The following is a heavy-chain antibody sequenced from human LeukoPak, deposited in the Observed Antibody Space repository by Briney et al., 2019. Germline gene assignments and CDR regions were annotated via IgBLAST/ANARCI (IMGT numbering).Heavy chain of an antibody. CDR2: IYHSGST. CDR3: ARDIVATSDP. D-gene: IGHD5-12*01. Sequence: PGSLSLSCAVSGGSLSSSNSWSWVRQPPGKGREGIGEIYHSGSTNYNPSLKRRLTKSVDKSKHQHSLKLSAVTAADPAVYYCARDIVATSDPWGQGTLVTVPS. J-gene: IGHJ5*02. CDR1: GGSLSSSNS. V-gene: IGHV4-4*03.